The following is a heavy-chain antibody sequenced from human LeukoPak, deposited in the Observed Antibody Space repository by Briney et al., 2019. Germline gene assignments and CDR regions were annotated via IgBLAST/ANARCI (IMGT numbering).Heavy chain of an antibody. Sequence: SQTLSLTCTVSGGSISSSSYYWGWIRQPPGKGLEWIGSIYYDGSTYYNPSLKSRVTISVDTSKNQFSLKLNSVTAADTAVFYCARQTGSGLFTLPGGQGTLVTVSS. CDR3: ARQTGSGLFTLP. D-gene: IGHD3/OR15-3a*01. CDR2: IYYDGST. V-gene: IGHV4-39*01. J-gene: IGHJ4*02. CDR1: GGSISSSSYY.